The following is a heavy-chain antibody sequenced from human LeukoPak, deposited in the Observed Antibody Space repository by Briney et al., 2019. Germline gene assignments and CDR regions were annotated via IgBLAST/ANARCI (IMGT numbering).Heavy chain of an antibody. CDR1: GGSISSYY. CDR2: IYYSGST. D-gene: IGHD5-18*01. V-gene: IGHV4-59*08. CDR3: ARHQYSYGFFDY. J-gene: IGHJ4*02. Sequence: SETLSLTXXXSGGSISSYYWSWIRQPPGKGLEWIGYIYYSGSTNYNPSLKSRVTISVDTSKNQFSLKLSSVTAADTAVYYCARHQYSYGFFDYWGQGTLVTVSS.